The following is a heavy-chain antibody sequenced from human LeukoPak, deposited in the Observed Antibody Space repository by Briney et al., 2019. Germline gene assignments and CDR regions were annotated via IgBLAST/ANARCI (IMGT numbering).Heavy chain of an antibody. CDR2: IRYDGSNK. J-gene: IGHJ4*02. Sequence: GGSLRLSCAASGFTFIRYSIHWVRQAPGKGLEWVAFIRYDGSNKYYADSVKGRFTISRDNSKNTLYLQMNSLRAEDTAVYYCAKDIRGGLDYWGQGTLVTVSS. CDR3: AKDIRGGLDY. V-gene: IGHV3-30*02. D-gene: IGHD2-15*01. CDR1: GFTFIRYS.